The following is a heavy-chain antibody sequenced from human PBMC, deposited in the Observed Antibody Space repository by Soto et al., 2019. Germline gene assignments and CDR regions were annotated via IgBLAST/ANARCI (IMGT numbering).Heavy chain of an antibody. CDR1: GYSFSSFG. D-gene: IGHD2-15*01. Sequence: ASVKVSCKASGYSFSSFGISWVRQAPGQGLEWVGWVSVPSGDTSSAQNFQGRVTVTTDTSTSTAYMEVGGLRSDDTAVYYCARTCRSGGSCYLEYWGEGTLVTVSS. CDR2: VSVPSGDT. CDR3: ARTCRSGGSCYLEY. V-gene: IGHV1-18*01. J-gene: IGHJ4*02.